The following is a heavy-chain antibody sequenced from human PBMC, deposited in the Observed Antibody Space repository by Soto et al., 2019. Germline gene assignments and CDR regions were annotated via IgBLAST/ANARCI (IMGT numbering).Heavy chain of an antibody. J-gene: IGHJ4*02. CDR2: IYWDDDK. D-gene: IGHD3-16*02. Sequence: QITLKESGPTLVKPTQTLTLTSTFSGFSLSTSGVGVGWIRQPPGKALEWLALIYWDDDKRYSPSLKSRLTITKDTSKNQVVLTMTNMDPVDTATYYCAHRLSLVGGVIGWYFDYWGQGTLVTVSS. V-gene: IGHV2-5*02. CDR3: AHRLSLVGGVIGWYFDY. CDR1: GFSLSTSGVG.